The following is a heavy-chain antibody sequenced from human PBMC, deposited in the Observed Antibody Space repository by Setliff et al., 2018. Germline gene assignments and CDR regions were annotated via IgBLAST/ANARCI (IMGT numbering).Heavy chain of an antibody. J-gene: IGHJ4*02. D-gene: IGHD2-2*01. V-gene: IGHV3-23*01. CDR3: AKFSSVPGSRFFDY. CDR2: ISGSGGST. Sequence: GGSLRLSCAASGFTFSSYAMSWVRQAPGKGLEWVSAISGSGGSTYYADSVKGRFTISRDNSQNTVFLQMNSLRAEDTAIYSCAKFSSVPGSRFFDYWGQGALVTVSS. CDR1: GFTFSSYA.